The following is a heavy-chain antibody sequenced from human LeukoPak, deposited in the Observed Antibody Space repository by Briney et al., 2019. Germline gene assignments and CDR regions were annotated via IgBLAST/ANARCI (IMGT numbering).Heavy chain of an antibody. V-gene: IGHV3-30*04. CDR1: GFTFSSYA. D-gene: IGHD1-26*01. CDR2: ISYDGSNK. J-gene: IGHJ4*02. Sequence: GGSLRLSCAASGFTFSSYAMHWVRQAPGKGLEWVAVISYDGSNKYYADSVKGRFTISRDNSKNTLYLQMNSPRAEDTAVYYCARVTYSGSYYFDYWGQGTLVTVSS. CDR3: ARVTYSGSYYFDY.